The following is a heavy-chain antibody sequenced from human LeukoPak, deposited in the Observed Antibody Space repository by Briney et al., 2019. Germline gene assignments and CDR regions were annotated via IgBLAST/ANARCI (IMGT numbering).Heavy chain of an antibody. V-gene: IGHV1-2*02. Sequence: ASVKVSCKASGFTLIDYIHWVRQDPRQGLQWMGWIKPNSGDTDYAQRFQGRVTMTRDTPISTVYMELSSLRSDDTAVYYCARTDSVPAGDYHYWYMDVWGKGTTVTVSS. J-gene: IGHJ6*03. CDR3: ARTDSVPAGDYHYWYMDV. D-gene: IGHD2-2*01. CDR2: IKPNSGDT. CDR1: GFTLIDY.